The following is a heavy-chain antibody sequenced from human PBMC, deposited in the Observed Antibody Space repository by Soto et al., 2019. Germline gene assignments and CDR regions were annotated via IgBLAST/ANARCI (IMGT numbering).Heavy chain of an antibody. J-gene: IGHJ6*02. Sequence: ASVKVSCKASCYTFTSYGISWVRQAPGQGLEWMGWISAYNGNTNYAQKLQGRVTMTTDTSTSTAYMELRSLRSDDTAVYYCARDEEIVVVVAANYYYYGMDVWGQGTTVTVSS. CDR2: ISAYNGNT. D-gene: IGHD2-15*01. V-gene: IGHV1-18*01. CDR1: CYTFTSYG. CDR3: ARDEEIVVVVAANYYYYGMDV.